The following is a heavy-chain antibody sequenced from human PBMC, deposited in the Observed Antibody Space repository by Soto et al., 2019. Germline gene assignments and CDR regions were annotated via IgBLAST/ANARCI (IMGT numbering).Heavy chain of an antibody. Sequence: GESLKISCKGSGYIFANYWIGWVRQMPGKGLEWMAMIYPGDSDTRYSPSFQGQVTISADKSISTAFLQWTSLKTSDTAMYYCARRGSSGYHWFDPWGQGTLVTVSS. CDR1: GYIFANYW. V-gene: IGHV5-51*01. CDR3: ARRGSSGYHWFDP. J-gene: IGHJ5*02. D-gene: IGHD3-22*01. CDR2: IYPGDSDT.